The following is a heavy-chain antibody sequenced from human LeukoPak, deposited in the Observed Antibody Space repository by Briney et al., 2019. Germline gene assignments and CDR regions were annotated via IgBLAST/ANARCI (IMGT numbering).Heavy chain of an antibody. J-gene: IGHJ5*02. D-gene: IGHD3-10*01. V-gene: IGHV4-34*01. CDR2: INHSGST. CDR3: ARGPRAQYYYGSGSYYNVAFDP. CDR1: GGSFSGYY. Sequence: SETLSLTCAVYGGSFSGYYWSWIRQPPGKGLEWIGEINHSGSTNYNPSLKSRVTISVDTSKNQFSLKLSSATAADTAVYYCARGPRAQYYYGSGSYYNVAFDPWGQGTLVTVSS.